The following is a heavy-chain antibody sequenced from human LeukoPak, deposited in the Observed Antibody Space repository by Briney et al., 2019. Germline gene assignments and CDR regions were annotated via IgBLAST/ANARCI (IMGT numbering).Heavy chain of an antibody. CDR1: GFTFSNAW. CDR2: IKSKTDGGTT. J-gene: IGHJ4*02. CDR3: TTEALLWFGEFLY. V-gene: IGHV3-15*01. D-gene: IGHD3-10*01. Sequence: GGSLRLSCAASGFTFSNAWMSWVRQAPGKGLEWVGRIKSKTDGGTTDYAAPVKGRFTISRDDSKNTLYLQMNSLKTEDTAVYYCTTEALLWFGEFLYWGQGTLVTVSS.